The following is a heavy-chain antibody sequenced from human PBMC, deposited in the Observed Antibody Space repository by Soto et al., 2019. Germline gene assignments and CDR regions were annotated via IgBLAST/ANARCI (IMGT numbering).Heavy chain of an antibody. CDR3: GGLRTMLVAIGEVFDI. CDR2: IYPGDSDT. J-gene: IGHJ3*02. V-gene: IGHV5-51*01. Sequence: GESLKISCKGSGYSFTSYWIGWVRQMPGKGLEWMGIIYPGDSDTRYSPSFQGQVTISADKSISTAYLQWSSLKASDTAMYYCGGLRTMLVAIGEVFDIGGQGKMVTVPS. D-gene: IGHD3-22*01. CDR1: GYSFTSYW.